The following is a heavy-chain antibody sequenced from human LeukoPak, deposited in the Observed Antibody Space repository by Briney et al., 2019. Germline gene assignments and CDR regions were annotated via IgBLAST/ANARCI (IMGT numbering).Heavy chain of an antibody. Sequence: GESLKISCKGSGYSFTSYWIGWVRQMPGKGLEWMGIIYPGDSDTRYSPSFQGQVTISADKSISTAYLQWSSLKASDTAMYYCARHRRIAAAGTTSDLDHWGQGTLVTVSS. CDR2: IYPGDSDT. CDR3: ARHRRIAAAGTTSDLDH. D-gene: IGHD6-13*01. CDR1: GYSFTSYW. V-gene: IGHV5-51*01. J-gene: IGHJ4*02.